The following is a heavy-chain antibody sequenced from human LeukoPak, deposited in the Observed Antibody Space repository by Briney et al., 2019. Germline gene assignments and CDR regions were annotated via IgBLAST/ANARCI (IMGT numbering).Heavy chain of an antibody. V-gene: IGHV3-30*04. CDR1: GFTFSSYA. D-gene: IGHD2/OR15-2a*01. Sequence: GGSLRLSCAASGFTFSSYAMSWVRQAPGKGLEWVSLISYDGSNTYYADSVRGRFTISRDNPKNTLFLQMNSLRGDDTAVYYCARAKYCNAGNCFLIDYWGQGMLVTVAS. CDR2: ISYDGSNT. CDR3: ARAKYCNAGNCFLIDY. J-gene: IGHJ4*02.